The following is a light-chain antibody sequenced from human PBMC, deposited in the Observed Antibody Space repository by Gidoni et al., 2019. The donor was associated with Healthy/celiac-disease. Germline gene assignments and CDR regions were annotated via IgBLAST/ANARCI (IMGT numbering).Light chain of an antibody. CDR1: QSVSSSY. CDR3: QQYGSSSMYT. V-gene: IGKV3-20*01. J-gene: IGKJ2*01. CDR2: GAS. Sequence: EIVLTQSPVTLSLSPGERAILSCRASQSVSSSYLAWYQQKPGQAPRLLIYGASSRATGIPDRFSGSGSGTDFTLTISRLEPEDFAVYYCQQYGSSSMYTFGQGTKLEIK.